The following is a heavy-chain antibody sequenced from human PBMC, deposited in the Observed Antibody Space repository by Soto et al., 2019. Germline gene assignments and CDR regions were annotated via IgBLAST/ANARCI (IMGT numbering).Heavy chain of an antibody. CDR1: AFTFRAHN. J-gene: IGHJ6*02. CDR2: STNKAKNYAK. Sequence: GGSLRLSCAASAFTFRAHNMVWVRQAPGKGLESVGRSTNKAKNYAKEYGASVKGRFTISRDDSKNSRYLQMNSLKTEDTALYYCARDVGIAASHYYAMDVWGQVTTVTVSS. CDR3: ARDVGIAASHYYAMDV. D-gene: IGHD6-6*01. V-gene: IGHV3-72*01.